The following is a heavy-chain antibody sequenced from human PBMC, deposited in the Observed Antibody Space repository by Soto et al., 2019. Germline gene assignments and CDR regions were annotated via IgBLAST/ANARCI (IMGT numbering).Heavy chain of an antibody. CDR1: GGIFSTYA. CDR2: IIPIFGTP. CDR3: ARDRDDYGSGNYYNRIDF. V-gene: IGHV1-69*06. J-gene: IGHJ4*02. Sequence: QVQLVQSGAEVKKPGSSVKVSCKASGGIFSTYAISWLRQAPGQGLEWMGGIIPIFGTPNYAQRFQGRVTITADTSTSTAYMALGRLRSEDTAVYYCARDRDDYGSGNYYNRIDFWGQGTLVTVSS. D-gene: IGHD3-10*01.